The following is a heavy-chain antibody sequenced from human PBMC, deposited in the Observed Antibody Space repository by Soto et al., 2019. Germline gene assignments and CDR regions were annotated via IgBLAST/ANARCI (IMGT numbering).Heavy chain of an antibody. V-gene: IGHV1-2*04. J-gene: IGHJ6*02. CDR3: ARGHSTDCSNGVCSFFYNHEMDV. CDR2: INPKSGGT. CDR1: GYSFTDYH. D-gene: IGHD2-8*01. Sequence: ASVKVSCKDSGYSFTDYHVHWVRQAPGQGLEWLGRINPKSGGTSTAQKFQGWVTMTRDTSINTAYMDLTRLRSDDTAVYYCARGHSTDCSNGVCSFFYNHEMDVWGQGTPITV.